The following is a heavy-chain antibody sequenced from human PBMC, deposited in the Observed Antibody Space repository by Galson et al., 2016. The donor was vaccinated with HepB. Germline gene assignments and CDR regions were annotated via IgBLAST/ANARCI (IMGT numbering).Heavy chain of an antibody. CDR2: ISYDAINK. V-gene: IGHV3-30*03. D-gene: IGHD3-3*01. Sequence: SLRLSCAASGFTFTSYGMHWVRQAPGKGLEWVALISYDAINKYYTDSVKGRFTLSRDNSKNTVYLQMNSLRPEDTAVYYCARDTDFWSAYRRTDYYFGMDVWGQGTTVTVSS. CDR3: ARDTDFWSAYRRTDYYFGMDV. CDR1: GFTFTSYG. J-gene: IGHJ6*02.